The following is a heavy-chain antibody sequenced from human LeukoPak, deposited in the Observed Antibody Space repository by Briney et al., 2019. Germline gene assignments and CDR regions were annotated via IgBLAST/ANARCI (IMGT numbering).Heavy chain of an antibody. J-gene: IGHJ5*02. D-gene: IGHD3-3*01. CDR1: GFTSSSYG. CDR2: ISYDGSNK. V-gene: IGHV3-30*18. Sequence: GGSLRLSCAASGFTSSSYGMHWVRQAPGKGLEWVAVISYDGSNKYYADSVKGRFTISRDNSKNTLYLQMNSLRAEDTAVYYCAKESRAYYDFWSGYYGLLTWGQGTLVTVSS. CDR3: AKESRAYYDFWSGYYGLLT.